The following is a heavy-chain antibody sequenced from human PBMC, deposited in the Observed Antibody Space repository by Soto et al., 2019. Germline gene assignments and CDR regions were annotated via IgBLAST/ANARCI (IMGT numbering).Heavy chain of an antibody. CDR1: GYTFTSYG. CDR3: ARGRYGDY. V-gene: IGHV1-18*01. D-gene: IGHD1-1*01. CDR2: ISAHNGNT. Sequence: HVHLVQSGAEVKKPGASVKVSCKASGYTFTSYGITWVRQAPGQGLEWMGWISAHNGNTDYAQKLQGRVIVTRDTSTSAAYMELRSLTSDDTAVYYCARGRYGDYWGRGALVTVSS. J-gene: IGHJ4*02.